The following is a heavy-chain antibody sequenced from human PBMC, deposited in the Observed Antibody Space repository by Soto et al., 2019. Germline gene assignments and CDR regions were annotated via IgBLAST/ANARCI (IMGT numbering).Heavy chain of an antibody. CDR1: GDSVSSPYY. V-gene: IGHV4-4*02. CDR3: ARSAGWYAVHS. J-gene: IGHJ4*02. CDR2: VFHTGTT. Sequence: QVQLQESGPGLVKPSGTLSLTCAVSGDSVSSPYYWCWVRQPPGKGLEWIGEVFHTGTTSYNPSLRSRVTISMDNSNNQFSLDLSSVTAADPAVYYCARSAGWYAVHSWGPGTLVIVSS. D-gene: IGHD6-19*01.